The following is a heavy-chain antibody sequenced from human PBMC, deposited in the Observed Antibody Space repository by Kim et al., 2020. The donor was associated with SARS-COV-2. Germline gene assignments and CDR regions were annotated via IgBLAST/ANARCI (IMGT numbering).Heavy chain of an antibody. V-gene: IGHV4-39*07. J-gene: IGHJ6*01. CDR3: ARDRMVRGVIFYYYGM. D-gene: IGHD3-10*01. Sequence: SETLSLTCTVSGGSISSSTFYWGWIRQPPGKGLEWIGSIYYSGSTYYNPSLKSRVTISVDTSKNQFSLKLSSVTAADTAVYYCARDRMVRGVIFYYYGM. CDR1: GGSISSSTFY. CDR2: IYYSGST.